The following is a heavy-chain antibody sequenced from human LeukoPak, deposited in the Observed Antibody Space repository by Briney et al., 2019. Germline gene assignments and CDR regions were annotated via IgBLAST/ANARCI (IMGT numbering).Heavy chain of an antibody. V-gene: IGHV3-30-3*01. CDR2: ISYDGSNK. CDR1: GFTISSYA. CDR3: ARDQMIAASGLDY. J-gene: IGHJ4*02. Sequence: GGSLTLTCPVSGFTISSYALHWVRQAPGKGLEWMAVISYDGSNKYFAASVKGGSTISRDKSKNTLYLQMNSLRAEDTAVYYCARDQMIAASGLDYWGQGTLVTVSS. D-gene: IGHD6-13*01.